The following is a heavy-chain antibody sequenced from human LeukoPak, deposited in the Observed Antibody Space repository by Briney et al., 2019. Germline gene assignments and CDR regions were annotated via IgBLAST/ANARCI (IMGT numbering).Heavy chain of an antibody. Sequence: GASVKVSCKASGYTFTSYDINWVRQATGQGLEWMGWMNPNSGNTGYAQKFQGRVTMTRNTSIGTAYMELSSLRSEDTAVYYCARATSRIAAAGTGWFDPWGQGTLVTVSS. CDR2: MNPNSGNT. CDR1: GYTFTSYD. CDR3: ARATSRIAAAGTGWFDP. V-gene: IGHV1-8*01. D-gene: IGHD6-13*01. J-gene: IGHJ5*02.